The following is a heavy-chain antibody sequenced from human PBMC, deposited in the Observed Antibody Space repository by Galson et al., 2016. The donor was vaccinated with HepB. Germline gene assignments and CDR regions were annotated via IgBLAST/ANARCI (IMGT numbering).Heavy chain of an antibody. CDR3: TTDGLLRYFDWLSSASDY. J-gene: IGHJ4*02. V-gene: IGHV3-15*07. D-gene: IGHD3-9*01. CDR2: IKRKTEGGTT. CDR1: GFSFSNAW. Sequence: SLRLSCAASGFSFSNAWMNWVRQAPGKGLEWVGRIKRKTEGGTTDYAAPVKGSFIISRDDSKNTLYLQMNSLKTEDTAVYYCTTDGLLRYFDWLSSASDYWGQGTLVTVSS.